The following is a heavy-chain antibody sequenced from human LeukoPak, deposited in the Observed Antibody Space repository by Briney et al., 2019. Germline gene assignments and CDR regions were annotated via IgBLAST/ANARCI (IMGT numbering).Heavy chain of an antibody. CDR2: ISYDGSNK. CDR3: ARAVDSRYGMDV. Sequence: GRSLRLSCAASGFTFSSYAMHWVRQAPGKGLGWVAVISYDGSNKYYADSVKGRFTISRDNSKNTLYLQMNSLRAEDTAVYYCARAVDSRYGMDVWGKGTTVTVSS. J-gene: IGHJ6*04. V-gene: IGHV3-30*04. CDR1: GFTFSSYA. D-gene: IGHD5-12*01.